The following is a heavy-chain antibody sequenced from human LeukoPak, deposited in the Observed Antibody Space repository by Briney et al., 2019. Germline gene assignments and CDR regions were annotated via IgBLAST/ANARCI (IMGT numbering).Heavy chain of an antibody. V-gene: IGHV3-30*03. Sequence: GGSLRLSCAASGFTFSSYGMHWVRQAPGKGLGWVAVISYDGSNKYYADSVKGRFTISRDNSKNTLYLQMNSLRAEDTAVYYCATYYYDSSGYYYEYYFDYWGQGTLVTVSS. CDR2: ISYDGSNK. CDR1: GFTFSSYG. CDR3: ATYYYDSSGYYYEYYFDY. J-gene: IGHJ4*02. D-gene: IGHD3-22*01.